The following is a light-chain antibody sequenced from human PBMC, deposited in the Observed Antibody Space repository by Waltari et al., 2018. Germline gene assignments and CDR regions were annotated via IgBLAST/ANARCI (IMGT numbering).Light chain of an antibody. J-gene: IGKJ2*03. CDR2: EVS. V-gene: IGKV2-40*01. CDR1: QSLLDSEDGNTY. Sequence: DIVMTQTPLSLPVTLGEPASISCRSSQSLLDSEDGNTYLEWYLQKPGQAPQLLIDEVSNRASGVPDRFSGSGSDTDFTLKISRVDAEDVGVYYCMQALEFPYSFGQGTKVEIK. CDR3: MQALEFPYS.